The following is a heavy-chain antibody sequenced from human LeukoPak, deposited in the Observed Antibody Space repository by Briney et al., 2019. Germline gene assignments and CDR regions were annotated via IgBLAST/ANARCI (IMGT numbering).Heavy chain of an antibody. J-gene: IGHJ3*02. V-gene: IGHV4-59*01. CDR2: IFYSGST. CDR3: ARDPTPI. Sequence: SETLSLTCTVSGGSISNYYWSWIRQPPGKGLEWIGYIFYSGSTNYNPSLRSRLTISLDTSKNQFSLKLSSVTAADTAVYYCARDPTPIWGQGTMVTVSS. CDR1: GGSISNYY. D-gene: IGHD4-17*01.